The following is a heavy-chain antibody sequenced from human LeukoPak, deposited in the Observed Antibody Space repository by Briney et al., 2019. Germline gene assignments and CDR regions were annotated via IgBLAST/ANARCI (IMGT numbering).Heavy chain of an antibody. Sequence: PGGSLRLSCAAPGFSFSTYAMSWVRQAPGSGLEWVSGISGSGDSTYYADSVKGRFTISRDNSWNTLFLQMNSLRAEDTAVYYCAKDRSDNNTWYAGSHWGQGTLVTVSS. CDR2: ISGSGDST. D-gene: IGHD2-8*01. CDR3: AKDRSDNNTWYAGSH. V-gene: IGHV3-23*01. J-gene: IGHJ4*02. CDR1: GFSFSTYA.